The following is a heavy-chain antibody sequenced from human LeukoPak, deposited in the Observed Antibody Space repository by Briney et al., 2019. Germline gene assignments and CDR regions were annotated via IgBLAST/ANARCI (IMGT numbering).Heavy chain of an antibody. D-gene: IGHD3-22*01. CDR1: GGSISSSNW. CDR2: IYHSGST. CDR3: ARDHPYDSSGYYFDY. J-gene: IGHJ4*02. V-gene: IGHV4-4*02. Sequence: SETLSLTCAVSGGSISSSNWWSWVRQPPGKGLEWIGEIYHSGSTNYNPSLKSRVTISVDKSKNQFSLKLSSVTAADTAVYYCARDHPYDSSGYYFDYWGQGTLVTVSS.